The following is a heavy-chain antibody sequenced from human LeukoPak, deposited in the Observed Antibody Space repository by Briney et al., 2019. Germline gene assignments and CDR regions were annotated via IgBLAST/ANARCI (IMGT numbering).Heavy chain of an antibody. D-gene: IGHD6-19*01. V-gene: IGHV4-39*07. CDR1: GGSISSSSYY. J-gene: IGHJ6*03. CDR3: AGYSSGWLLEYYYYMDV. CDR2: IYYSGST. Sequence: SETLSLTCTVSGGSISSSSYYWGWIRQPPGKGLEWIGSIYYSGSTYYNPSLKSRVTISVDTSKNQFSLKLSSVTAADTAVYYCAGYSSGWLLEYYYYMDVWGKGTTVTVSS.